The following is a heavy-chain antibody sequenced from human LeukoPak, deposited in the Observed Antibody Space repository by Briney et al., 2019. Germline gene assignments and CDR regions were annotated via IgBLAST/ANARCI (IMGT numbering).Heavy chain of an antibody. CDR2: INSDGSST. CDR1: GFTFSSYW. Sequence: GGSLRLSCAASGFTFSSYWMHWVRQAPGKGLVWASRINSDGSSTSYADSVKGRFTISRDNAKNTLYLQMNSLRAEDTAVYYCARELPAAILRLDPGLDYWGQGTLVTVSS. CDR3: ARELPAAILRLDPGLDY. D-gene: IGHD2-2*01. J-gene: IGHJ4*02. V-gene: IGHV3-74*01.